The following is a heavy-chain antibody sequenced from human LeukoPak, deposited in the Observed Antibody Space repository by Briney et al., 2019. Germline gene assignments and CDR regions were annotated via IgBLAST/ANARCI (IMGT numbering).Heavy chain of an antibody. D-gene: IGHD4-23*01. CDR2: IYSGGST. V-gene: IGHV3-53*01. CDR1: GFTVSSNY. Sequence: TGGSLRLSCAASGFTVSSNYMSWVRQAPGKGLEWVSVIYSGGSTYYADSVKGRFTISRDNSKNTLYLQMNSLRAEDTAVYYCAREEGGNVFDYWGQGTLVTVSS. CDR3: AREEGGNVFDY. J-gene: IGHJ4*02.